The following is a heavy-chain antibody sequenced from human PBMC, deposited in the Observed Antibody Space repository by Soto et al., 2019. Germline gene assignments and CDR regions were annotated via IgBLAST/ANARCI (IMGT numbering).Heavy chain of an antibody. CDR1: GGTFSSYS. Sequence: QVQLVQSGAEVKKPGSSVKVSCKASGGTFSSYSINWVRQAPGQGLEWMGEIIPIFATANYAQKFQGRVTITADESTSTAYMERSSLRSEDTAVCYCARDGGRHSGGIDYWGQGTLVTVSS. CDR2: IIPIFATA. J-gene: IGHJ4*02. V-gene: IGHV1-69*01. D-gene: IGHD1-26*01. CDR3: ARDGGRHSGGIDY.